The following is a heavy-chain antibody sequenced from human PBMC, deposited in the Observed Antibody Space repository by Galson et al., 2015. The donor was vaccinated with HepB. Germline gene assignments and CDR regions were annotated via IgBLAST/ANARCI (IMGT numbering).Heavy chain of an antibody. V-gene: IGHV3-21*01. CDR2: IDIGNTFI. Sequence: SLRLSCAASGFTLSTYNMNWVRQAPGKGLEWVSFIDIGNTFIKYTESVKGRFTISRDDAKNSLYLQMSSLRAEDTALYSCARDLGTSRRAYDIWGQGTLVTVSS. CDR3: ARDLGTSRRAYDI. D-gene: IGHD1-1*01. J-gene: IGHJ3*02. CDR1: GFTLSTYN.